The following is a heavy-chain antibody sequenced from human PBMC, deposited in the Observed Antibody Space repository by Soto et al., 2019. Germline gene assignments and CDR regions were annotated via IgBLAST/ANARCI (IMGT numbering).Heavy chain of an antibody. CDR3: ARESGGATATLDYYYFYMDV. CDR1: GDSFSAFS. CDR2: INPNGGAT. Sequence: VPLVHSVAEVKKPGASVKVSCKTSGDSFSAFSLHWVRQAPGQGLEWLGWINPNGGATKYAKKVRGRVAMTRDTSIRTAYLELSSLRSDDTAIYYCARESGGATATLDYYYFYMDVWGKGNTVTVSS. D-gene: IGHD5-12*01. V-gene: IGHV1-2*02. J-gene: IGHJ6*03.